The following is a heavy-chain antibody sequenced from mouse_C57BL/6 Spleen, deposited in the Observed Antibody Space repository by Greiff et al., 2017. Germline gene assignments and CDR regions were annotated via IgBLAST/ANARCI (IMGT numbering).Heavy chain of an antibody. J-gene: IGHJ3*01. V-gene: IGHV3-1*01. CDR1: GYSITSGYD. Sequence: VQLKESGPGMVKPSQSLSLTCTVTGYSITSGYDWHWIRHFPGNKLEWMGYISYSGSTNYNPSLKSRISITPDTSKNHFFLKLDSVTTEDTATYDCATPYDYDGGFAYWGQGTLVTVSA. D-gene: IGHD2-4*01. CDR2: ISYSGST. CDR3: ATPYDYDGGFAY.